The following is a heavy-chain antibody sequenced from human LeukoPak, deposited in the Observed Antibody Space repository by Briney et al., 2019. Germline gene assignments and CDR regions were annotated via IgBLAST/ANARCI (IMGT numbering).Heavy chain of an antibody. CDR1: GFTFSSYA. CDR2: ISGSGGST. CDR3: AKGHSGSYYVLIDY. J-gene: IGHJ4*02. V-gene: IGHV3-23*01. Sequence: GGSLRLSCAASGFTFSSYAISWVRQAPGKGLEWVSAISGSGGSTYYADSVKGRFTISRDNSKNTLYLQMNSLRAEDTAVYYCAKGHSGSYYVLIDYWGQGTLVTVSS. D-gene: IGHD1-26*01.